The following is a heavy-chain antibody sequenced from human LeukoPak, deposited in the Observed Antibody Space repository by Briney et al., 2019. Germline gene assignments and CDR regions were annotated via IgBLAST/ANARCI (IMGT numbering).Heavy chain of an antibody. D-gene: IGHD6-13*01. CDR3: ARDHLGRAATGPSPVD. J-gene: IGHJ4*01. Sequence: PGGSLRLSCAASGFTFSSYWMNWVRQAPGKGLEWVANIKQDGSEKYYVDSVKGRFTISRDNAKNSLYLQMNSLRAEDTAVYYCARDHLGRAATGPSPVDWGHGTLVTVSS. CDR1: GFTFSSYW. CDR2: IKQDGSEK. V-gene: IGHV3-7*01.